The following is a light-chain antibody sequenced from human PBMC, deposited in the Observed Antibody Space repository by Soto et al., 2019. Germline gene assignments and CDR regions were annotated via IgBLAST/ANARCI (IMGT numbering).Light chain of an antibody. CDR1: KSVSDTL. V-gene: IGKV3-20*01. CDR3: QHYGDSSWT. Sequence: EIVLTESPGTLSLSPGEIATLSCSSDKSVSDTLLTWFQQKPGQAPRLLIFGTSNRAPGTSDRFSGSGSGTDFTLTISRLEPEDVAVYYCQHYGDSSWTVGQGTNVEIK. J-gene: IGKJ1*01. CDR2: GTS.